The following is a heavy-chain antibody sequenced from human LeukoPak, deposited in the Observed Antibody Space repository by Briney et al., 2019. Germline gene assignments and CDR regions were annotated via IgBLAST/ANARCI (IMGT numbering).Heavy chain of an antibody. J-gene: IGHJ4*02. Sequence: PGGSLRLSCAASGFTFSPYSINWVRQAPGMGLEWVSYISSSGTYIYYADSVKDRFTISRDNAKNSVYLQMNSLRAEDTAVYYCARRNGDSFDYWGQGTLVTVSS. D-gene: IGHD5-24*01. V-gene: IGHV3-21*01. CDR3: ARRNGDSFDY. CDR1: GFTFSPYS. CDR2: ISSSGTYI.